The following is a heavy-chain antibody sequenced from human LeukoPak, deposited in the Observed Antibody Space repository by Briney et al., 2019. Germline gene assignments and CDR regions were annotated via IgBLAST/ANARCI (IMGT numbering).Heavy chain of an antibody. CDR2: IDHTGNS. Sequence: SETLSLTCAVYIGTFSGHYWSWIRQSPGKGLEWIGEIDHTGNSNYKSALKSRVTMAVDTSKNQFSLRLSSVTAADTAVYYCARHGGESIVAMILHAFDIWGQGTMVTVSS. J-gene: IGHJ3*02. CDR1: IGTFSGHY. D-gene: IGHD5-12*01. CDR3: ARHGGESIVAMILHAFDI. V-gene: IGHV4-34*01.